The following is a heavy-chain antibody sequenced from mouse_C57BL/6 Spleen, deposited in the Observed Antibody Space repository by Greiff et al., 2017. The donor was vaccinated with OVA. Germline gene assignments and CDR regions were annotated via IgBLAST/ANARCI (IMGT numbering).Heavy chain of an antibody. CDR1: GFNIKDDY. V-gene: IGHV14-4*01. J-gene: IGHJ2*01. Sequence: DVHLVESGAELVRPGASVKLSCTASGFNIKDDYMHWVKQRPEQGLEWIGWIDPENGDTEYASKFQGKATITADTSSNTAYLQLSSLTSEDTAVYYCTKGDGNFLFGDWGKGTTLTVSS. CDR2: IDPENGDT. D-gene: IGHD2-1*01. CDR3: TKGDGNFLFGD.